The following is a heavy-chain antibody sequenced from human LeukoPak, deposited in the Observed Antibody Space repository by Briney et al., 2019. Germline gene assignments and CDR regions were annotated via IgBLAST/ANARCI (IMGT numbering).Heavy chain of an antibody. J-gene: IGHJ5*02. V-gene: IGHV4-34*01. Sequence: PSETLSLTCAVYGGSFSGYYWGWIRQPPGKGLEWIGEINHSGSTNYNPSLKSRVTISVDTSKNQFSLKLSSVTAADTAVYYCARDAAITGIWFDPWGREPWSPSPQ. CDR1: GGSFSGYY. CDR3: ARDAAITGIWFDP. CDR2: INHSGST. D-gene: IGHD1-20*01.